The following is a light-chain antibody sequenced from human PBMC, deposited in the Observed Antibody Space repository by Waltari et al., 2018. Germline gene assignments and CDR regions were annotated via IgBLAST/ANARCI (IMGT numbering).Light chain of an antibody. V-gene: IGKV3-20*01. CDR1: LSVSGNN. CDR2: GAS. Sequence: EIVLTQSPGTLSLSPGQRATLSCRASLSVSGNNLAWYQQKPAQAPRLLIHGASNRATGIPDRFSGSGSGTDFTLTISRLEPEDFAVYYCQQYGRSWNTFGQGTKLEIK. CDR3: QQYGRSWNT. J-gene: IGKJ2*01.